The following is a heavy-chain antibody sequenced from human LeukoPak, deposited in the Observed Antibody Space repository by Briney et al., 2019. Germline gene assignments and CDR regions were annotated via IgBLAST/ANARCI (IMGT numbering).Heavy chain of an antibody. V-gene: IGHV3-48*01. CDR2: ISSSSSTI. J-gene: IGHJ6*02. CDR1: GFTFSSYS. D-gene: IGHD5-18*01. CDR3: ARGGTTAMVWYYYYGMDV. Sequence: GGSLRLSCAASGFTFSSYSMNWVRQAPGKGLEWVSYISSSSSTIYCADSVKGRFTISRDNAKNSLYLQMNSLRAEDTAVYYCARGGTTAMVWYYYYGMDVWGQGTTVTVSS.